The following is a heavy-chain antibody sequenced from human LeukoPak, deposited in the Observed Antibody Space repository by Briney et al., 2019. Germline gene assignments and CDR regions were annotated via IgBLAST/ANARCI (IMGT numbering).Heavy chain of an antibody. V-gene: IGHV3-48*01. Sequence: GGSLRLSCAASGFTFSSYSMNWVRQAPGKGLEWVSYISSSSSTIYYADSVKGRFTISRDNAKNSLYLQMNSLRAEDTAVYYCARDYCSGGSCSRLYWGQGTLVTVSS. CDR2: ISSSSSTI. J-gene: IGHJ4*02. CDR1: GFTFSSYS. D-gene: IGHD2-15*01. CDR3: ARDYCSGGSCSRLY.